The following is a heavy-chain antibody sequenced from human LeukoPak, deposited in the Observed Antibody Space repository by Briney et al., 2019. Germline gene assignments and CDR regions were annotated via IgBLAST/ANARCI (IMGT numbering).Heavy chain of an antibody. CDR1: GYTFTSYG. V-gene: IGHV1-18*04. CDR3: ARVPRGNNRRRLPILNWFDP. Sequence: ASVKVSCKASGYTFTSYGISWVRQAPGQGLEWMGWISAYSGNTNYAQKLQGRVTMTTDTSTSTAYMELRSLRSDDTAVYYCARVPRGNNRRRLPILNWFDPWGRETLVTVSS. CDR2: ISAYSGNT. D-gene: IGHD1/OR15-1a*01. J-gene: IGHJ5*02.